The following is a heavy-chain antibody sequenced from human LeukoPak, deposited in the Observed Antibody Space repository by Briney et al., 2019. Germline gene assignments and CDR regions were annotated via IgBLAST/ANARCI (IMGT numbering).Heavy chain of an antibody. Sequence: GGSLRLSCAASEFIFSNYAMHWVRQAPGKGLEWVAVISYDGSDKFYADSVKGRFTISRDTSKNTLYLRMNSLRAEDTAVYYCARAPGGSWYYFDYWGQGTLVTVSS. CDR3: ARAPGGSWYYFDY. D-gene: IGHD6-13*01. V-gene: IGHV3-30*04. CDR1: EFIFSNYA. CDR2: ISYDGSDK. J-gene: IGHJ4*02.